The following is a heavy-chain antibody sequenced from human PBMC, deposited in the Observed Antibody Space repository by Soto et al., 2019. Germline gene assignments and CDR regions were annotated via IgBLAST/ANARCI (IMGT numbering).Heavy chain of an antibody. CDR2: ISYDGSDK. Sequence: LRLSCAASGFTFSMYAMHWVRQAPGKGLEWVAVISYDGSDKYYADSVKGRFTVSRDNSKNTQYLQMNSLRAEDTAVYYCARGRNYYDSSGYYFDYWGQGALVTVSS. D-gene: IGHD3-22*01. J-gene: IGHJ4*02. CDR1: GFTFSMYA. V-gene: IGHV3-30-3*01. CDR3: ARGRNYYDSSGYYFDY.